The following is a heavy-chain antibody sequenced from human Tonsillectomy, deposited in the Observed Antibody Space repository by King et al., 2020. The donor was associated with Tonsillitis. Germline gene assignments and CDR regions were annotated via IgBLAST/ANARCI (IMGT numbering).Heavy chain of an antibody. CDR3: ARDPYSSHYGDYEHDAFDI. Sequence: VQLVESGGGLVKPGGSLRLSCAASGFTFSDYYMSWIRQAPGKGLEWVSYISSSGSTIYYADSVKGRFTITRDNAKNSLYLQMNSLRAEDTAVYYCARDPYSSHYGDYEHDAFDIWGQGTMVTVSS. V-gene: IGHV3-11*01. CDR1: GFTFSDYY. CDR2: ISSSGSTI. J-gene: IGHJ3*02. D-gene: IGHD4-17*01.